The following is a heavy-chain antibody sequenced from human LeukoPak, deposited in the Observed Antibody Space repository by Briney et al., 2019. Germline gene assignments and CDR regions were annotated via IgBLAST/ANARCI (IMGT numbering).Heavy chain of an antibody. Sequence: GGSLRLSCAASGFTFSTYGMHWVRQAPGKGLEWVAVISYDGSNKYYADSVKGRFTISRDNSKNTLYLQMNSLRAEDTAVYYCAKDGTSWIQLWGYYFDCWGQGTLVTVSS. D-gene: IGHD5-18*01. CDR3: AKDGTSWIQLWGYYFDC. CDR1: GFTFSTYG. V-gene: IGHV3-30*18. J-gene: IGHJ4*02. CDR2: ISYDGSNK.